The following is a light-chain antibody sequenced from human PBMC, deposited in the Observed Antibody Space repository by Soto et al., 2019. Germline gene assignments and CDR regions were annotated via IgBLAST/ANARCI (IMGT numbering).Light chain of an antibody. J-gene: IGLJ2*01. V-gene: IGLV2-14*01. CDR1: SSDVGGYNY. Sequence: QSALTQPASVSGSPGQSITISCTGTSSDVGGYNYVSWYQQHPGKAPKLMIYEVSNRPSGVSNRFSGSKSGNTASLTISGLHAEDEAEYYCSSYTSTSRLEVVFGGGTKLTVL. CDR2: EVS. CDR3: SSYTSTSRLEVV.